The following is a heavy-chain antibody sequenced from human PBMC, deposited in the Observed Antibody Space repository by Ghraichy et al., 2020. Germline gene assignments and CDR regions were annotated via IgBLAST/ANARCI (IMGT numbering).Heavy chain of an antibody. CDR3: ARDKERNQLGYYYYMDV. D-gene: IGHD3-16*01. V-gene: IGHV3-48*02. CDR1: RFTFSSYS. Sequence: LSLTCAASRFTFSSYSMNWVRQAPGKGLEWVSYISSSSSTIYYADSVKGRFTISRDNAKNSLYLQMNSLRDEDTAVYYCARDKERNQLGYYYYMDVWGKGTPVTVSS. CDR2: ISSSSSTI. J-gene: IGHJ6*03.